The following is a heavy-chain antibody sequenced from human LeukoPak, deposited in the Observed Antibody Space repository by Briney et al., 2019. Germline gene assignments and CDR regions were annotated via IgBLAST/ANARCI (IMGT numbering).Heavy chain of an antibody. D-gene: IGHD3-22*01. V-gene: IGHV3-23*01. CDR1: GFTFSSYA. J-gene: IGHJ4*02. CDR3: AKGDSMIVEVDFDY. Sequence: GGSLRLSCAASGFTFSSYAMSWVRQAPGKGLEWVSAISGSGGSTYYVDSVKGRFTISRDNSKNTLYLQMNSLRAEDTAVYYCAKGDSMIVEVDFDYWGQGTLVTVSS. CDR2: ISGSGGST.